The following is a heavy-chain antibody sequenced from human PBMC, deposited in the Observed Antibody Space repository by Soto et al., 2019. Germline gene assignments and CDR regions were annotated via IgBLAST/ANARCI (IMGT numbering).Heavy chain of an antibody. CDR1: GGSFSGYY. CDR2: INHSGST. Sequence: QVQLQQWGAGLLKPSETLSLTCAVYGGSFSGYYWTWIRQPPGPGLEWIGEINHSGSTNYNPSLKSRVTISVDTSKNQFSLKLTSVTAADTAVYYCARDKITGLSDYWGQGTLVTVSS. CDR3: ARDKITGLSDY. V-gene: IGHV4-34*01. J-gene: IGHJ4*02. D-gene: IGHD2-8*02.